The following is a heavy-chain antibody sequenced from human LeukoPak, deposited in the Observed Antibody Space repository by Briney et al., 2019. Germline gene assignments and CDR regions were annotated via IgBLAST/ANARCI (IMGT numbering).Heavy chain of an antibody. CDR3: AISFPAVNWIDP. V-gene: IGHV1-46*01. Sequence: ASVKVSCKASGDTLTRYYMNWVRQAPGQGLEWMGVINPSGGSTNYAQKFQGRVTMTRDTSTSTIYMEVSSLRSEDTAVYYRAISFPAVNWIDPWGQGTLVTVSS. J-gene: IGHJ5*02. CDR2: INPSGGST. CDR1: GDTLTRYY. D-gene: IGHD3-3*02.